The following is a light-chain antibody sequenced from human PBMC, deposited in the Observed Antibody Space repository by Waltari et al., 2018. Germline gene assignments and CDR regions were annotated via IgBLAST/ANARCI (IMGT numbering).Light chain of an antibody. CDR2: GKN. V-gene: IGLV3-19*01. CDR1: SPRTYY. Sequence: SSELTQDPAVSVALGQTVRITCQGASPRTYYVSWFHQKPGQAPALVIYGKNNRPSGIPDRFSASSSGSTASLTIIGDQAEDEADYYCHSRDSSGNVLIGGGTKLTVV. J-gene: IGLJ2*01. CDR3: HSRDSSGNVL.